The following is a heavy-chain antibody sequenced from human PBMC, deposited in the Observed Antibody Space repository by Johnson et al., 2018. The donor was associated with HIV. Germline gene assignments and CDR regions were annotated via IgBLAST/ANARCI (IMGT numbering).Heavy chain of an antibody. CDR1: GFTFSDYY. V-gene: IGHV3-11*01. J-gene: IGHJ3*02. CDR2: IGSSGSPI. CDR3: ATQYNYRQPFDI. D-gene: IGHD1-1*01. Sequence: QLVESGGGVVQPGRSLRLSCAASGFTFSDYYMSWIRQAPGKGLEWISYIGSSGSPIYYADSVRGRFTISRDNAKNSLYLQMNSLRAEDTAVYYCATQYNYRQPFDIWGQGTMVTVSS.